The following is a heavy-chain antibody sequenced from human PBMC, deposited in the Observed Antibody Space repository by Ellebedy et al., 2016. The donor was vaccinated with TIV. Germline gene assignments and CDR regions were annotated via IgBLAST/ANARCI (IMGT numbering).Heavy chain of an antibody. V-gene: IGHV5-51*01. CDR2: IYPGDSDT. Sequence: GESLKISCKGYGYDFTTYWIGWVRQMPGKGLEWMGIIYPGDSDTRYSPSFQGQVTISADKSISTAYLQWSSLKASDTAMYYCGRHSRVGATQTPFEYWGQGTLVTVSS. CDR3: GRHSRVGATQTPFEY. D-gene: IGHD1-26*01. CDR1: GYDFTTYW. J-gene: IGHJ4*02.